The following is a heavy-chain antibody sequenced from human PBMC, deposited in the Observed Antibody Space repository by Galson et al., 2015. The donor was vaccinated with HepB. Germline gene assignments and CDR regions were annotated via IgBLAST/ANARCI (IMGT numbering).Heavy chain of an antibody. CDR2: IYSGGST. Sequence: SLRLSCAASGFTVSSNYLSWVRQAPGKGLEWVSVIYSGGSTYYADSVKGRFTISRHNSKNTLYLQMNSLRAEDTAVYYCARDYGGSSSWSNYYYYGMDVWGQGTTVTVP. CDR3: ARDYGGSSSWSNYYYYGMDV. D-gene: IGHD6-13*01. CDR1: GFTVSSNY. J-gene: IGHJ6*02. V-gene: IGHV3-53*04.